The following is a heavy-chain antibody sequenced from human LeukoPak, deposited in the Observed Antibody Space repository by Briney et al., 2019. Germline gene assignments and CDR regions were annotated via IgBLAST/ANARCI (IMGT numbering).Heavy chain of an antibody. J-gene: IGHJ4*02. D-gene: IGHD3-10*02. CDR3: VRAHQGAMFYDN. CDR2: FNPTGGST. CDR1: GYPFANNY. V-gene: IGHV1-46*01. Sequence: ASVKVSCKASGYPFANNYIHWVRQAPGQGLEWMGLFNPTGGSTSYGRKFQGGLTMTGDTSTSTVYMELSSLRSDDTAVYYCVRAHQGAMFYDNWGQGTLVTVSS.